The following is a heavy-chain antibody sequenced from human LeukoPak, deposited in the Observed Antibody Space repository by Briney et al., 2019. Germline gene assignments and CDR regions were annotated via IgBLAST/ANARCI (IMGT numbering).Heavy chain of an antibody. CDR2: ISAYNGNT. J-gene: IGHJ6*03. CDR1: GYTFTSYG. V-gene: IGHV1-18*01. CDR3: ARYYDILTGYYRYYYYMDV. Sequence: GASVKVSCKASGYTFTSYGISWVRQAPGQGLEWMGWISAYNGNTNYAQKLQGRVTMTTDTSTSTAYMELRSLRSDDTAVYYCARYYDILTGYYRYYYYMDVWGKGTTVTVYS. D-gene: IGHD3-9*01.